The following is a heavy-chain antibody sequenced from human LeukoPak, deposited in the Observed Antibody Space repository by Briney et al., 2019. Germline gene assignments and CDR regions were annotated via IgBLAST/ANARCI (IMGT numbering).Heavy chain of an antibody. D-gene: IGHD4-17*01. CDR2: LNSKSGNR. CDR1: GYIFTSYD. J-gene: IGHJ4*02. CDR3: ARGRRPYGDYVAPDY. Sequence: GASVKVSCKASGYIFTSYDINWVRQATGQGLEWMGWLNSKSGNRGYAQTFQGRVTMTRDTSISTAYMELSGLTSEDTAVYYCARGRRPYGDYVAPDYWGQGTLVTVSS. V-gene: IGHV1-8*01.